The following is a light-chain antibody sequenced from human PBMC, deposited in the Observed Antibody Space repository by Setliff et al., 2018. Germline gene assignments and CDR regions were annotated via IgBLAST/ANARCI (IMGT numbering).Light chain of an antibody. CDR3: SLYSGSNNLF. V-gene: IGLV2-14*03. J-gene: IGLJ1*01. CDR2: DVT. Sequence: QSVLTQPAAVSGSPGQSIAISCTGTSRDVGGYNFVSWYQHHPDKAPKLLIYDVTVRPSGVSDRFSGSNSGNTASLTVSGLQAEDEADYYCSLYSGSNNLFFGSGTKGTV. CDR1: SRDVGGYNF.